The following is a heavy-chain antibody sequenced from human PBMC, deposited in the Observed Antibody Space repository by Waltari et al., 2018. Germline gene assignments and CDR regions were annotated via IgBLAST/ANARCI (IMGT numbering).Heavy chain of an antibody. D-gene: IGHD2-15*01. CDR3: TASRVAATYY. J-gene: IGHJ4*02. Sequence: EVQLVESGGGLVQPGRSLRLSCTASGFTFGDYAMSWFRQAPGKGLEGVGCIRSKAYGGTTEYAASVKGRLTISRDDSKSIAYLQMNSLKTEDTAVYYCTASRVAATYYWGQGTLVTVSS. CDR1: GFTFGDYA. CDR2: IRSKAYGGTT. V-gene: IGHV3-49*03.